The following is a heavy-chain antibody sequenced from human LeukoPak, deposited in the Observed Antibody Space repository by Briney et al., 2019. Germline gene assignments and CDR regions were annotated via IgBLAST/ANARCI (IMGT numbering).Heavy chain of an antibody. CDR1: GGSISSYY. V-gene: IGHV4-59*01. CDR3: ARVSGYDWGSFYDY. D-gene: IGHD5-12*01. CDR2: IYYSGST. J-gene: IGHJ4*02. Sequence: SETLSLTCTVSGGSISSYYWSWIRQPPGKGLEWIGYIYYSGSTNYNPSLKSRVTISVDTSKNQFSLKLSSVTAADTAMYYRARVSGYDWGSFYDYWGQGSLVTVSS.